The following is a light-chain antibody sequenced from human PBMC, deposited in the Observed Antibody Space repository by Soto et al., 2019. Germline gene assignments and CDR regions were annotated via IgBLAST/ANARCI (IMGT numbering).Light chain of an antibody. CDR1: QSVGSA. CDR2: AAS. Sequence: ENVLTQFPGTLSLSPGERATLSCRDSQSVGSALAWYQHTPGQAPRLLISAASSRDTGIPDRFSGSGAGADCTRTISRLEPEDFALYYCQQYGSSTITFGQGTRLEIK. V-gene: IGKV3-20*01. J-gene: IGKJ5*01. CDR3: QQYGSSTIT.